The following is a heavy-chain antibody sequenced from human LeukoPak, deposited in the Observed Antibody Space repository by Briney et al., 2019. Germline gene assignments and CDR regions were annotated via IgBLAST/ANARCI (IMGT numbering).Heavy chain of an antibody. J-gene: IGHJ6*03. V-gene: IGHV4-38-2*01. Sequence: KASETLSLTCAVSGYSISSGYYWGWIRQPPGKGLEWIGSIYHSGSTHFNPSLKSRATISVDTSKNQLSLKLSSVTAADTAVYYCASLPAAPNDYYYYYMDVWGKGTTVTVS. CDR1: GYSISSGYY. CDR3: ASLPAAPNDYYYYYMDV. CDR2: IYHSGST. D-gene: IGHD2-2*01.